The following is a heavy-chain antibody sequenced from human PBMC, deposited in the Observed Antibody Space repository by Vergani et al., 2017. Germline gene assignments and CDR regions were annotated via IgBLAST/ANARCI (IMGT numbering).Heavy chain of an antibody. V-gene: IGHV3-11*06. CDR1: GFTFSDYY. CDR2: ISRSSSYT. Sequence: QVQLVESGGGLVKPGGSLRLSCAASGFTFSDYYMSWIRQAPGKGVEGVSYISRSSSYTNYADSVKGRFTISSDNSKNSLYLQMNSLRAEDTAVYYCARFRAEQWLVRGSERVGYYFDYWGQGPLVTVSS. J-gene: IGHJ4*02. D-gene: IGHD6-19*01. CDR3: ARFRAEQWLVRGSERVGYYFDY.